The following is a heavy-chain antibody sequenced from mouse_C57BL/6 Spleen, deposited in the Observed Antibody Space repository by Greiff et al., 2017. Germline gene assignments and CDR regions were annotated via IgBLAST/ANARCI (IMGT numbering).Heavy chain of an antibody. V-gene: IGHV5-4*01. CDR2: ISDGGSYT. CDR3: ARNWDFDY. Sequence: EVQLVESGGGLVKPGGSLKLSCAASGFTFSSYAMSWVRQTPEKRLEWVATISDGGSYTYYPDNLKGRFTISRDNAKNNLYLQMSHLKSEDTAMYYCARNWDFDYWGKGTTLTVSS. J-gene: IGHJ2*01. CDR1: GFTFSSYA. D-gene: IGHD4-1*01.